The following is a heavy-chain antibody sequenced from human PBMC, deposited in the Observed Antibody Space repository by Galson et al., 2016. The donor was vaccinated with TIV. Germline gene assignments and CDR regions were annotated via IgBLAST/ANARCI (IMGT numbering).Heavy chain of an antibody. J-gene: IGHJ4*02. D-gene: IGHD3-16*02. CDR2: ISGSGGHT. CDR1: GFSFSSFA. V-gene: IGHV3-23*01. Sequence: SLRLSCAASGFSFSSFAMSWVRQAPGKGLGWVASISGSGGHTHYGDSVQGRFTISRDDSKNALYLQMNSLRADDTAVYYCAKSLFHTIEFGGLTVIFDYWGQGTLVTVPS. CDR3: AKSLFHTIEFGGLTVIFDY.